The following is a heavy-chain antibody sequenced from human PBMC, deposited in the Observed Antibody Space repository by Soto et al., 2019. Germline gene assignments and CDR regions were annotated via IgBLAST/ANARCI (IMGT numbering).Heavy chain of an antibody. J-gene: IGHJ6*02. D-gene: IGHD1-26*01. V-gene: IGHV4-61*08. CDR2: IYYSGST. Sequence: PSETLSLTCTVSGGSISSGGYYWNWIRQHPGKGLEWIGYIYYSGSTNYNPSLKSRVTISVDTSKNQFSLKLSSVTAADTAVYYCAGPGLSGSYYAGPHYYYYYGMDVWGQGTAVTVSS. CDR1: GGSISSGGYY. CDR3: AGPGLSGSYYAGPHYYYYYGMDV.